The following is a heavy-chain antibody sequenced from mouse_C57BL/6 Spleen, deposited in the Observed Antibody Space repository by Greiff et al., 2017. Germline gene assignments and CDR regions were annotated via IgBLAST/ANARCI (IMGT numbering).Heavy chain of an antibody. Sequence: EVTLVEPGGDLVKPGGSLKLSCAASGFTFSSYGMSWVRQTPDKRLEWVATSSSGGSYPYYPDSVKGRLTISRDNAKNTLYMQMSSLKSEDTAMYYCARNYDYDGGCAYWGQGTLVTVSA. J-gene: IGHJ3*01. CDR3: ARNYDYDGGCAY. V-gene: IGHV5-6*02. CDR1: GFTFSSYG. CDR2: SSSGGSYP. D-gene: IGHD2-4*01.